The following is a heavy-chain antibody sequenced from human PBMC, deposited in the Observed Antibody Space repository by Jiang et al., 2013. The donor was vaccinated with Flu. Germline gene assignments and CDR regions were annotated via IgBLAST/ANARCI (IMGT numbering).Heavy chain of an antibody. D-gene: IGHD6-19*01. Sequence: RSLRLSCAASGFTFSSYGMHWVRQAPGKGLEWVAVIWYDGSNKYYADSVKGRFTISRDNSKNTLYLQMNGLRAEDTAVYYCARDSGGIAVAPDYWGQGTLVTVSS. V-gene: IGHV3-33*01. CDR1: GFTFSSYG. J-gene: IGHJ4*02. CDR3: ARDSGGIAVAPDY. CDR2: IWYDGSNK.